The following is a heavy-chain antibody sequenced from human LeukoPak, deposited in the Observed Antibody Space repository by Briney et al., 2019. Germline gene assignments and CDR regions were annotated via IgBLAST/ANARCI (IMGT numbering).Heavy chain of an antibody. J-gene: IGHJ5*02. CDR3: ARVGGTGWFDP. V-gene: IGHV4-34*01. D-gene: IGHD1-1*01. CDR2: INHSGST. CDR1: GGSFGGYY. Sequence: SETLSLTCAVYGGSFGGYYWSWMRQPPGKGLEWIGEINHSGSTNYNPSLKSRVTISVDTSKNQFSLKLSSVTAADTAVYYCARVGGTGWFDPWGQGTLVTVSS.